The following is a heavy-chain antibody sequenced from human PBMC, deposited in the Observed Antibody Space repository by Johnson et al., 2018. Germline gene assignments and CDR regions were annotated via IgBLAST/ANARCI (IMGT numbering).Heavy chain of an antibody. CDR3: AKDLGVRGDRWVGDY. V-gene: IGHV3-23*04. CDR1: GFTFSDYA. CDR2: ISSSGDNT. J-gene: IGHJ4*02. D-gene: IGHD3-10*01. Sequence: EVQLVETGGGLVQPGGSLRLSCAASGFTFSDYAMGWVRQAPGKGLEWVSEISSSGDNTYYADAVKGRFTISRDTSKNTLYLQMNSLRAEDTALYYYAKDLGVRGDRWVGDYWGQGTLVTVSS.